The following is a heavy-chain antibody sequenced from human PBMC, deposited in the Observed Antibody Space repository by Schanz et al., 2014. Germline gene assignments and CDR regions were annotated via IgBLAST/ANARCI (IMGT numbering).Heavy chain of an antibody. CDR1: GVTFSSYA. CDR2: IWHDGSGK. V-gene: IGHV3-23*01. J-gene: IGHJ1*01. D-gene: IGHD2-21*01. Sequence: EVQLLESGGGFVQPGGSLRLSCVASGVTFSSYAMSWVRQASGKGLEWVAVIWHDGSGKYYADSVKGRFTISRDNTRNSLYLQMNSLRVDDTAVYYCAREFVNWGQGTLVTVSS. CDR3: AREFVN.